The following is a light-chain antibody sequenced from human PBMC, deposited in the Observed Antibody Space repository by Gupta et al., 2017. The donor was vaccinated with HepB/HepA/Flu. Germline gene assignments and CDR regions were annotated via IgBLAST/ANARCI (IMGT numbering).Light chain of an antibody. CDR1: SSNIASNN. J-gene: IGLJ2*01. CDR3: AVWDDSRSGVL. CDR2: RKY. Sequence: QSVLTQPPSASRTPGQRVTISCSVSSSNIASNNVYWYQQVPGRPPKLLIYRKYQRPSGVPDRFSGSKSGTAASLAIIGLRSEDEGDYYCAVWDDSRSGVLFGGGTKLTVL. V-gene: IGLV1-47*01.